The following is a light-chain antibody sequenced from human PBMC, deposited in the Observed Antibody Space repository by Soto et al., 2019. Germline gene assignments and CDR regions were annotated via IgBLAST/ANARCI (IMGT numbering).Light chain of an antibody. CDR1: QSISSY. CDR3: QQSYRTPPIT. J-gene: IGKJ5*01. V-gene: IGKV1-39*01. CDR2: AAS. Sequence: DIQMPQSPSSLSASVGDRVTITCRASQSISSYLNWYQQKPGKAPKLLIYAASSLQSGVPSRFSGSGSGTDFTLTISSLQPEDFATYYCQQSYRTPPITFGQGTRLEIK.